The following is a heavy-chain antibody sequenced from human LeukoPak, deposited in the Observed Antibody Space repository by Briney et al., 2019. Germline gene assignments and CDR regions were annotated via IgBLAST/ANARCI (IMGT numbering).Heavy chain of an antibody. CDR1: GFTFSDYY. J-gene: IGHJ4*02. CDR2: ISSSGSTI. V-gene: IGHV3-11*04. Sequence: GGSLRLSCAASGFTFSDYYMSWIRQAPGKGLEWVSFISSSGSTIYYADSVKGRFTIPRDNAKNSLYLQMNSLRAEDTAVYYCARDTHYYDSSGSPFDYWGQGTLVTVSS. D-gene: IGHD3-22*01. CDR3: ARDTHYYDSSGSPFDY.